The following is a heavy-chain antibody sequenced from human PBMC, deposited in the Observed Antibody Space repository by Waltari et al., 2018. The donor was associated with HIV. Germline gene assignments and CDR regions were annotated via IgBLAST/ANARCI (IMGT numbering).Heavy chain of an antibody. V-gene: IGHV1-69*12. D-gene: IGHD3-22*01. J-gene: IGHJ3*02. CDR3: ARELKQLSPQDYDSPPRGFDI. Sequence: QVQLVQSGAEVKKPGSSVKDTCKASGGTFSSDALSWLRQVPGQGLEWMGGIIPIFDTSNYAQKFQGRVTITADESTSTAYMELSSLRSDDTAVYYCARELKQLSPQDYDSPPRGFDIWGQGTMVTVSS. CDR2: IIPIFDTS. CDR1: GGTFSSDA.